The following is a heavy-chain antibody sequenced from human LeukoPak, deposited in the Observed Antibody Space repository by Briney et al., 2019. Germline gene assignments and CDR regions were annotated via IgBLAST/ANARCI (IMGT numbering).Heavy chain of an antibody. CDR2: IIPIFGTA. CDR3: ARGLSWWSTPSSSYYYRMDV. CDR1: GGTLSNYA. Sequence: ASVKVSCKASGGTLSNYAISWVRQAPGQGLEWMGGIIPIFGTANYAQKFQGRITISADESTTTAYMELSSLRSDDTAVYYCARGLSWWSTPSSSYYYRMDVWGQGTTVTVSS. D-gene: IGHD2-15*01. V-gene: IGHV1-69*01. J-gene: IGHJ6*02.